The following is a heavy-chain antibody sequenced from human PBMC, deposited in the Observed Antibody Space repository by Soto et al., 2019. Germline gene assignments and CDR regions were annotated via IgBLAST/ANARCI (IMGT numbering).Heavy chain of an antibody. Sequence: ASVKVSCKASGGTFSSYTISWVRQAPGQGLEWMGRIIPILGIANYAQKFQGRVTITADKSTSTAYMELSSLRSEDTAVYYCARDLFCGVVVVAAPDAFDIWGQGKMVTVSS. CDR1: GGTFSSYT. D-gene: IGHD2-15*01. V-gene: IGHV1-69*04. CDR2: IIPILGIA. CDR3: ARDLFCGVVVVAAPDAFDI. J-gene: IGHJ3*02.